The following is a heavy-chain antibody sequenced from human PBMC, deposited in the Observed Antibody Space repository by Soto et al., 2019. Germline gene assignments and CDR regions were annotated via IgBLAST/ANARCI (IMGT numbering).Heavy chain of an antibody. J-gene: IGHJ6*02. CDR2: ISGSGDTT. CDR3: AKPLGGYYYYGMDV. V-gene: IGHV3-23*01. CDR1: GFTFSVYA. Sequence: PGGSLRLSCAASGFTFSVYAMSWVRQAPGKGLEWVSAISGSGDTTYYADSVKGRFTISRDNSKNTLSLQMNSLRVEDTAVYYCAKPLGGYYYYGMDVWGQGTTVTVSS.